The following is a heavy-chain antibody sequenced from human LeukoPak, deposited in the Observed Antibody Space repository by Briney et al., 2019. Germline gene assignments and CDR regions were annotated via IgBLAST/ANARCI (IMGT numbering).Heavy chain of an antibody. CDR1: GGSFSGYY. J-gene: IGHJ5*02. CDR3: ARAYFDWSRRYNWFDP. D-gene: IGHD3-9*01. V-gene: IGHV4-34*01. CDR2: INHSGST. Sequence: PSETLSLTCAVYGGSFSGYYRSWIRQPPGKGLEWVGEINHSGSTNYNPSLKSRVTISVDTSKNQFSLKLSSVTAADTAVYYCARAYFDWSRRYNWFDPWGQGTLVTVSS.